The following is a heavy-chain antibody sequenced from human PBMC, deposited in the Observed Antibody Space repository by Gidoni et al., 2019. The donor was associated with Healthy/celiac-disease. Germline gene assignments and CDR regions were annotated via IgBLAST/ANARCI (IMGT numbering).Heavy chain of an antibody. V-gene: IGHV4-4*02. CDR3: ARASRYSSSLHYYYYGMDV. CDR1: GGSLRSSNW. J-gene: IGHJ6*02. D-gene: IGHD6-13*01. Sequence: QVQLQESGPGLVKPSGTLSLTCAVSGGSLRSSNWWSWVRQPPGKGLEWIGEIYHSGSTNYNPSLKSRVTISVDKSKNQFSLKLSSVTAADTTVYYCARASRYSSSLHYYYYGMDVWGQGTTVTVSS. CDR2: IYHSGST.